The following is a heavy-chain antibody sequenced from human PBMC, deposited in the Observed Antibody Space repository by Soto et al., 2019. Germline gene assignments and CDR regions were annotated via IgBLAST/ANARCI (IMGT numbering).Heavy chain of an antibody. CDR3: ASGIQLWLRRINNGYSG. V-gene: IGHV1-69*12. D-gene: IGHD5-18*01. CDR2: IIPMFGTA. Sequence: QVQLVQSGAEVKKPESSVKVSCKAPGGTFSTYAISWVRQAPGQGLEWMGGIIPMFGTANYAQRFQDRVTITAAESTNTVYTELSSLRSEDTAVYFCASGIQLWLRRINNGYSGWGQGTLVTVSS. J-gene: IGHJ4*02. CDR1: GGTFSTYA.